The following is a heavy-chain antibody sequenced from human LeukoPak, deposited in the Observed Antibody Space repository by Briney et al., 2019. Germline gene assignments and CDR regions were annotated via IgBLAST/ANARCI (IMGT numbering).Heavy chain of an antibody. D-gene: IGHD6-6*01. Sequence: PSETLSLTCTVCGGSISSYYWSWIRQPPGRGLEWIGYIYYSGSTNYNPSLKSRVTISVDTSKNQFSLKLSSVTAADTARYYCASFAARPSAFDNWGQGTMVTVSS. CDR2: IYYSGST. J-gene: IGHJ3*02. CDR1: GGSISSYY. CDR3: ASFAARPSAFDN. V-gene: IGHV4-59*01.